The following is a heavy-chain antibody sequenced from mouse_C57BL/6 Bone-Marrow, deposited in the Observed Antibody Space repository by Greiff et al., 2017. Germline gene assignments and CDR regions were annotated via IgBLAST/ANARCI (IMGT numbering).Heavy chain of an antibody. CDR1: GYTFTNYW. CDR3: ERGDDYGAFDY. CDR2: IYPGGGYT. D-gene: IGHD2-4*01. V-gene: IGHV1-63*01. Sequence: VQLQQSGAELVRPGTSVKMSCKASGYTFTNYWIGWAKQRPGHGLEWIGEIYPGGGYTNYNEKFKGKATLTADKSSSTAYMQFSSLTSEDSAIYYCERGDDYGAFDYGGQGTTLTVSS. J-gene: IGHJ2*01.